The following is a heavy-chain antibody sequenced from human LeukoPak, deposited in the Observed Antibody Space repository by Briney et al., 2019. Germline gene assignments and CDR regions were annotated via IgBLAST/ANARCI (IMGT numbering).Heavy chain of an antibody. V-gene: IGHV3-7*01. CDR3: ARDSGSYSY. Sequence: GGSLRLSCAASGFTFSSYVMHWVRQAPGKGLEWVASIKQDGSEKYYVDSVKGRFTISRDNAKNSLYLQMNSLRAEDTAVYYCARDSGSYSYWGQGTLVTVSS. D-gene: IGHD1-26*01. J-gene: IGHJ4*02. CDR1: GFTFSSYV. CDR2: IKQDGSEK.